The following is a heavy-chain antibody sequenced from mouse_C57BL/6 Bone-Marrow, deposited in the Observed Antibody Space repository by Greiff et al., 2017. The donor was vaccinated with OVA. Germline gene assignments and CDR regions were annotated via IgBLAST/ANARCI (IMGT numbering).Heavy chain of an antibody. V-gene: IGHV14-4*01. J-gene: IGHJ2*01. CDR1: GFNIKDDY. Sequence: VQLQQSGAELVRPGASVKLSCTASGFNIKDDYMHWVKQRPEQGLEWIGWIDTENGDTEYASKFQGQAIITADTSYNTAYLQLSSLTSDDTAVYYCTGDYDYDGDYFDYWGQGTTLTVSS. CDR3: TGDYDYDGDYFDY. CDR2: IDTENGDT. D-gene: IGHD2-4*01.